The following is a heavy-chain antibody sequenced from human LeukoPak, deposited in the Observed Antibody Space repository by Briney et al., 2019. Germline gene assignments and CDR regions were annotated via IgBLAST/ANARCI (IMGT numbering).Heavy chain of an antibody. D-gene: IGHD5-12*01. CDR2: ISSSGSTI. V-gene: IGHV3-48*03. J-gene: IGHJ4*02. CDR3: ANNLGYSISY. CDR1: GFTFSSYE. Sequence: PGGSLRLSCAASGFTFSSYEMNWVRQAPGKGLEWVSYISSSGSTIYYADSAKGRFTISRDNSKNTLYLQMNSLRAEDTATYYCANNLGYSISYWGQGSLVTVSS.